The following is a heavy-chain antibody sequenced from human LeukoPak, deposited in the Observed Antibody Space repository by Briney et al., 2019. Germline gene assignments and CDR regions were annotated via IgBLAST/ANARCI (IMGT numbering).Heavy chain of an antibody. J-gene: IGHJ4*02. D-gene: IGHD3-22*01. CDR2: ISYDGSNK. V-gene: IGHV3-30*04. Sequence: PGGSLRLSCAASGFTLSSYAMHWVRQASGKGLEWVAFISYDGSNKYYADSVKGRFTISRDNSKNTLYLQMNSLRAEDTAVYYCARNYYYDSSGHVDAEWDYWGQGTLVTVSS. CDR3: ARNYYYDSSGHVDAEWDY. CDR1: GFTLSSYA.